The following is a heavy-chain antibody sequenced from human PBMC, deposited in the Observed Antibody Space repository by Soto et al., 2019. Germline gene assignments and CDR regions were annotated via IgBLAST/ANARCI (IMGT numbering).Heavy chain of an antibody. CDR1: GFTFSSNA. V-gene: IGHV3-23*01. CDR2: ISGSGGNT. CDR3: ARDLNRDFWSGYYGYFDY. D-gene: IGHD3-3*01. J-gene: IGHJ4*02. Sequence: QSGGSLRLSCAASGFTFSSNAMSWVRQAPGKGLEWVSGISGSGGNTYYADSVRGRFTISRDNSKNTVYLQMNSLRADDTAVYFCARDLNRDFWSGYYGYFDYWGQGTLVTVS.